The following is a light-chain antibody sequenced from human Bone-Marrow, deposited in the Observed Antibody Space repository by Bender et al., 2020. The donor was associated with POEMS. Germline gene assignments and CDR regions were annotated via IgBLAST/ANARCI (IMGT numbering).Light chain of an antibody. CDR2: RNS. V-gene: IGLV1-44*01. J-gene: IGLJ3*02. CDR3: AAWEDSLNGWV. Sequence: QSVLTQPPSASGTPGQRVTISCSGSSSNIGTNPVNWYQQLPGTAPKLLIYRNSQRPSGVPDRISGSKSGTSASLAISGLQSEDEADYYCAAWEDSLNGWVFGGGTKLTVL. CDR1: SSNIGTNP.